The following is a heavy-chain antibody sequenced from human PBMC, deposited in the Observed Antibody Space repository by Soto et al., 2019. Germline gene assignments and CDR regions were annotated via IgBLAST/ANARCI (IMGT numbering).Heavy chain of an antibody. CDR2: IWFDGNKQ. V-gene: IGHV3-33*01. CDR3: ARGLQSLFDY. Sequence: SLRLCCAASGFTFGNYGMHWVRQAPGKGLEWVAVIWFDGNKQHYADSVKGRFTISRDNSKNTLYVQMTSLRAEDTAVYYCARGLQSLFDYWGQGTLVTVSS. CDR1: GFTFGNYG. J-gene: IGHJ4*02.